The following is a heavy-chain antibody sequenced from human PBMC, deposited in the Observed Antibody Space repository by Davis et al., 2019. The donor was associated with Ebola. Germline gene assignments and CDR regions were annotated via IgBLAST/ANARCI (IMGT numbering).Heavy chain of an antibody. CDR3: ARHRYSYGYYFDY. CDR1: GAFVSSGGYS. D-gene: IGHD5-18*01. V-gene: IGHV4-30-2*03. CDR2: IYHSGST. Sequence: MPSETLSLTCAVSGAFVSSGGYSWSWIRQPPGKGLEWIGYIYHSGSTYYNPSLKSRVTISVDTSKNQFSLKLSSVTAADTAVYYCARHRYSYGYYFDYWGQGTLVTVSS. J-gene: IGHJ4*02.